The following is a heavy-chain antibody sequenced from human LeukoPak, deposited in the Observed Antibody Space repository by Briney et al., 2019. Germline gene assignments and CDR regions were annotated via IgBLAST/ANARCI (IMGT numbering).Heavy chain of an antibody. CDR1: GFTFGSYA. Sequence: PGGSLRLSCAASGFTFGSYAMSWVRQAPGKGLEWVSAISGSGVGSYYTDSARGRFTISRDNAKNSLYLQMNSLRAEDTAVYYCARVVVTLDDAFDIWGQGTMVTVSS. D-gene: IGHD2-21*02. V-gene: IGHV3-23*01. J-gene: IGHJ3*02. CDR3: ARVVVTLDDAFDI. CDR2: ISGSGVGS.